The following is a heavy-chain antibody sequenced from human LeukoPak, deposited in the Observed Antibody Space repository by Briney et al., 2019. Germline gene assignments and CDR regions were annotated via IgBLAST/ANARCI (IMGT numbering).Heavy chain of an antibody. CDR3: ARGDGYYFGF. V-gene: IGHV3-21*04. CDR2: ISSSSSYI. Sequence: GGSLRLSCAASGFTFSSYSMNWVRQAPGKGLEWVSSISSSSSYIYYADSVKGRFTISRDNARNSLFLQMNSLRAEDTAVYYCARGDGYYFGFWGQGTPVTVSS. J-gene: IGHJ4*02. CDR1: GFTFSSYS.